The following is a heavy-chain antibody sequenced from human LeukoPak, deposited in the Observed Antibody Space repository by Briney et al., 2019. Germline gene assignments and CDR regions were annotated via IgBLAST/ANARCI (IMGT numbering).Heavy chain of an antibody. Sequence: GGSLRLSCAASGFTFSDYYMSWIRQAPGKGLEWVSYISSSGSTIYYADSVKGRFTISRDNAKNSLYLQMNSLRAEDTAVYYCARDYGDLDLNWFGPWGQGTLVTVSS. CDR1: GFTFSDYY. D-gene: IGHD4-17*01. J-gene: IGHJ5*02. V-gene: IGHV3-11*01. CDR2: ISSSGSTI. CDR3: ARDYGDLDLNWFGP.